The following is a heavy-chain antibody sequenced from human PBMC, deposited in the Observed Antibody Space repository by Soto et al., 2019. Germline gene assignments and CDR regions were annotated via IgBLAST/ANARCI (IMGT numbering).Heavy chain of an antibody. CDR2: VYYSGST. CDR3: ARRIVVVPAAVDAFDI. V-gene: IGHV4-39*07. J-gene: IGHJ3*02. D-gene: IGHD2-2*01. Sequence: SETLSLTCTVSGGSVSSSSYYWGWVRQPPGKGLEGIGSVYYSGSTYYNPSLKSRVTISVDTSKNQFSLKLSSLTAADTAVYYCARRIVVVPAAVDAFDIWGQGTMVTVSS. CDR1: GGSVSSSSYY.